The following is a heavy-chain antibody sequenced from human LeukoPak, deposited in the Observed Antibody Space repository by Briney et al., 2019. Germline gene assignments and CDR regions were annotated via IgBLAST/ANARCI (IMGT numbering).Heavy chain of an antibody. CDR1: GGSFSGYY. CDR2: INHSGST. Sequence: SETLSLTCAVYGGSFSGYYWSWIRQPPGKGLEWIGEINHSGSTNYNPSLKSRVTISVDTSKNQFSLKLSSVNDADTAVYYCARAQRRWLTTNWGQGTLVTVSS. D-gene: IGHD5-24*01. J-gene: IGHJ4*02. CDR3: ARAQRRWLTTN. V-gene: IGHV4-34*01.